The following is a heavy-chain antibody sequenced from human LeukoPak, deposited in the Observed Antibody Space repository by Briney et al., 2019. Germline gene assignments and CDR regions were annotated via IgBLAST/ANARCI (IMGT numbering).Heavy chain of an antibody. V-gene: IGHV3-64*01. CDR3: ARAQYSSSWYFDY. CDR2: ISSNGGST. D-gene: IGHD6-13*01. Sequence: GGSLRLSCAASGFTFSSYAMHWVRQAPGKGLEYVSAISSNGGSTYYANSVKGRFTISRDNAKNSLYLEMNSLRAEDTAVYYCARAQYSSSWYFDYWGQGTLVTVSS. J-gene: IGHJ4*02. CDR1: GFTFSSYA.